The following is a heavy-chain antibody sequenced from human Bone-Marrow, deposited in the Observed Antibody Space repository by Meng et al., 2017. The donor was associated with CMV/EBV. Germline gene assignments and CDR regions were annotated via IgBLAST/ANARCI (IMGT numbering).Heavy chain of an antibody. CDR2: IKQDGSEK. V-gene: IGHV3-7*01. CDR1: GFTFSSYW. D-gene: IGHD5-18*01. CDR3: AKDAAMVSNYYYGMDV. Sequence: GESLKISCAASGFTFSSYWMSWVRQAPGKGLEWVANIKQDGSEKYYVDSVKGRFTISRDNAKNSLYLQMNSLRAEDTAVYYCAKDAAMVSNYYYGMDVWGQGTTVTVSS. J-gene: IGHJ6*02.